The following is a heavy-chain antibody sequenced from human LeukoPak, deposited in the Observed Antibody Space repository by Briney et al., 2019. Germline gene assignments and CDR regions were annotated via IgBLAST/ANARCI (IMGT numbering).Heavy chain of an antibody. J-gene: IGHJ6*02. V-gene: IGHV3-21*01. D-gene: IGHD3-10*01. Sequence: PGGSLRLSCAASGFPFSSYSMNWVRPAPGKGLEWGSSIISSSSYIYYADSVKGRFTISRDNAKNSLYLQMNSLRAEDTAVYYCAREGYYGSGSAYYYGMDVWGQGTTVTVSS. CDR3: AREGYYGSGSAYYYGMDV. CDR1: GFPFSSYS. CDR2: IISSSSYI.